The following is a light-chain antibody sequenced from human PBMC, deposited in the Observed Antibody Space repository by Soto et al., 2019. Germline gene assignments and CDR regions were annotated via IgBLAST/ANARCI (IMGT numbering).Light chain of an antibody. CDR3: QQSYSTPLT. CDR1: QSISSY. V-gene: IGKV1-39*01. Sequence: DIQMTQSPSSLSASVGDRVTITCRASQSISSYLNWYQQKPGKAPKVLIYAASSLQSGVPSRFSGSGSGTDSTLTISSLQPEDFATYYCQQSYSTPLTFGPGTKVDIK. CDR2: AAS. J-gene: IGKJ3*01.